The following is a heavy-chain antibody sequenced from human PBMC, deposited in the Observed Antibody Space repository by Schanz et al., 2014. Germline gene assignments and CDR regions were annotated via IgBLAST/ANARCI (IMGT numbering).Heavy chain of an antibody. J-gene: IGHJ4*02. CDR2: IRYDGSNK. Sequence: VHLVESGGGLVKPGGSLRLSCAASGFTFSSYGMHWVRQAPGKGLEWVAFIRYDGSNKYYADSVKGRFTISRDNSKNTLYLQMNSLRAEDTAVYYCAKVGLYYYGSGFDYWGQGTLVTVSS. V-gene: IGHV3-30*02. CDR3: AKVGLYYYGSGFDY. CDR1: GFTFSSYG. D-gene: IGHD3-10*01.